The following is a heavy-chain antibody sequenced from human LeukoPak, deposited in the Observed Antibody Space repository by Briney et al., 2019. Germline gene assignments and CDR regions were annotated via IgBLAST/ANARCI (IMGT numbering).Heavy chain of an antibody. CDR1: GYTFTGYY. D-gene: IGHD3-22*01. V-gene: IGHV1-2*02. CDR3: ARGPYYYDSSGYYHDY. CDR2: INPNSGGT. Sequence: ASVKVSCKASGYTFTGYYMHWVRQAPGQGLEWMGWINPNSGGTNYAQKFQGRVTMTRDTSISTAYMELSRLRSDDTAVYYCARGPYYYDSSGYYHDYWGQGTLVTVSS. J-gene: IGHJ4*02.